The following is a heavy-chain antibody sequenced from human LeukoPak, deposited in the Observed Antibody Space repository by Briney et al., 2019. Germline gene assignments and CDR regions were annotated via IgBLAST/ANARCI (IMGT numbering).Heavy chain of an antibody. CDR2: ISWNSGSI. V-gene: IGHV3-9*03. CDR1: AFTFDDYA. Sequence: GRSLTLSCAASAFTFDDYAMDWVRQAPGKGLEWVSGISWNSGSIGYADSVKGRFTISRDNAKNSLYLQMNSLKAEDMALYYCAKGYSSGWGPFDYWGQGTLVTVSS. D-gene: IGHD6-19*01. J-gene: IGHJ4*02. CDR3: AKGYSSGWGPFDY.